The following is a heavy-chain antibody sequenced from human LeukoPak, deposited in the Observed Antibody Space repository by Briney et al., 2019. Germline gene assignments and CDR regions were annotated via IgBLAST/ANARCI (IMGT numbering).Heavy chain of an antibody. J-gene: IGHJ4*02. V-gene: IGHV3-33*01. D-gene: IGHD3-22*01. CDR3: ARAAYDSSGYLTL. CDR2: IWYDGSNK. Sequence: PGGSLRLSCAASGFTFSSYGMHWVRQAPGKGLEWVAVIWYDGSNKYYADSVKGRFTISRDNSKNTLYLQMNSLRAEDTAVYYCARAAYDSSGYLTLRGQGTLVTVSS. CDR1: GFTFSSYG.